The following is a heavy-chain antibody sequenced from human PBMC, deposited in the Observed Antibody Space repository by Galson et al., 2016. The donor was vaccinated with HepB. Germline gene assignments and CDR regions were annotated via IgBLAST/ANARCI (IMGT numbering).Heavy chain of an antibody. V-gene: IGHV3-7*03. CDR2: IKEDGSVK. D-gene: IGHD5-12*01. Sequence: SLRLSCAASGFTFNNYWMTWVRQAPGKRLEFVANIKEDGSVKNYVDSVKGRFTISRDNAKNSLFLQMNSLRAEDTAVYYCARDPGYSRFDCWGQGTLVTVSS. J-gene: IGHJ4*02. CDR3: ARDPGYSRFDC. CDR1: GFTFNNYW.